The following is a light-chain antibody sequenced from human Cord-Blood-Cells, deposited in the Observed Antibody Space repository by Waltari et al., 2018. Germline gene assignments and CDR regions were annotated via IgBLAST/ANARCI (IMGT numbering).Light chain of an antibody. CDR2: AAA. V-gene: IGKV1-12*01. J-gene: IGKJ3*01. CDR1: QGISSW. Sequence: DIQMTQSPSSASASVGDSVTITCRASQGISSWLAGYQQKPGKAPKLLIYAAASLQSGVPSRCSGSGSGTDFSLTISSLQPEDFATDYCQQSNSFPPAFGPGTKVDIK. CDR3: QQSNSFPPA.